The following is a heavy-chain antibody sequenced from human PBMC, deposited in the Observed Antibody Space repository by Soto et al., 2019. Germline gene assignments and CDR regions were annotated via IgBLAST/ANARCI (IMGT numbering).Heavy chain of an antibody. CDR1: GYTFTSYG. J-gene: IGHJ4*02. D-gene: IGHD6-13*01. V-gene: IGHV1-18*01. CDR2: ISAYNGNT. Sequence: WASVKVSCKASGYTFTSYGISWVRQAPGQGLEWMGWISAYNGNTNYAQKLQGRVTMTTDTSTSIAYMELRSLRSDDTAVYYCARDGSIAAAVDFDYWGQGTLVTVSS. CDR3: ARDGSIAAAVDFDY.